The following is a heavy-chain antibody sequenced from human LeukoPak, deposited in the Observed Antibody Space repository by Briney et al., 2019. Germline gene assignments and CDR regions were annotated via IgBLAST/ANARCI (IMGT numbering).Heavy chain of an antibody. V-gene: IGHV3-33*01. Sequence: GGSLRLSCAASGFTFSSYGMHWVRQAPGKGLEWVAVIWYDGSNKYYADSVKGRFTISRDNSKNTLYLQMSSLRAEDTAVYYCARDPPIFGVGTNYYYGMDVWGQGTTVTVSS. CDR1: GFTFSSYG. CDR3: ARDPPIFGVGTNYYYGMDV. J-gene: IGHJ6*02. D-gene: IGHD3-3*01. CDR2: IWYDGSNK.